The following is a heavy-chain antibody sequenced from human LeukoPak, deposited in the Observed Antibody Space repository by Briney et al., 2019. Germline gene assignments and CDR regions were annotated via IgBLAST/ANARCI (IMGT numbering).Heavy chain of an antibody. D-gene: IGHD2-2*01. CDR2: IYYSGST. V-gene: IGHV4-59*12. Sequence: SETLSLTCTVSGDSISSYYWSWIRQPPGKGLEWIGFIYYSGSTNYNPSLKSRVTISVDTSKNQFSLKLSSVTAADTAVYYCARESYRVVPAASYYYYYMDVWGKGTTVTVSS. CDR1: GDSISSYY. J-gene: IGHJ6*03. CDR3: ARESYRVVPAASYYYYYMDV.